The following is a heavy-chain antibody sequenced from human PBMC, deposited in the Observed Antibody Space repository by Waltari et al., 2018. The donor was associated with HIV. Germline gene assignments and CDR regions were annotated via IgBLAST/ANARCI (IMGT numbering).Heavy chain of an antibody. Sequence: QVQLQESGPGLVKPSQTLSLTCTVSGGSISSGSYYWSWIRQPAGKGLEWIGRIYTSGSTNYNPSLKSRVTISVDTSKNQFSLKLSSVTAADTAVYYCARDSSWAVDYWGQGTLVTVSS. CDR1: GGSISSGSYY. CDR2: IYTSGST. J-gene: IGHJ4*02. CDR3: ARDSSWAVDY. V-gene: IGHV4-61*02. D-gene: IGHD6-13*01.